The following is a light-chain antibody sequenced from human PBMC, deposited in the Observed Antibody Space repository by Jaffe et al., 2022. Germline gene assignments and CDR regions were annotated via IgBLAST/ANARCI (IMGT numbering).Light chain of an antibody. J-gene: IGKJ4*01. Sequence: DIQMTQSPSSLSASVGDRVTITCQASQDISIYLNWYQQKPGKAPKLLIYDASNLQTGVPSRFSGSGSGTDFTLTISSLQPEDIATYYCQQYDNFLLTFGGGTKVEIK. CDR1: QDISIY. CDR3: QQYDNFLLT. V-gene: IGKV1-33*01. CDR2: DAS.